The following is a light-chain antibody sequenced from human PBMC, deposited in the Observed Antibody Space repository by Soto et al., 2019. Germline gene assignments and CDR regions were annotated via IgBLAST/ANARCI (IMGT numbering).Light chain of an antibody. CDR3: AALDDSLNGVV. CDR1: SSNIGNNA. J-gene: IGLJ2*01. V-gene: IGLV1-36*01. CDR2: YDD. Sequence: QSVLTQPPSVSEAPRQRVTISCSGSSSNIGNNAVNWYQQLPGKAPKLLIYYDDLLPSGVSDRFSGSKSGTSASLAISVLQSEDEADYYCAALDDSLNGVVFGGGTKLTVL.